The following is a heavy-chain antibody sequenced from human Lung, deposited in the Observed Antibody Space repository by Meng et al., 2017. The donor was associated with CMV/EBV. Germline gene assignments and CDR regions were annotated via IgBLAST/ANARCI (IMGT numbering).Heavy chain of an antibody. D-gene: IGHD1-26*01. J-gene: IGHJ4*02. CDR1: GVSISSNIR. Sequence: QVELQEPGPGPVKPSGTLSLTCGVSGVSISSNIRWTWVRQPPGKGLEWIGDIDDSGSTNYNPSLNSRISISLDKSKNHFSLKVNSVTAADTAVYYCARGKQDAWELLAYWGQGALVTVSS. CDR3: ARGKQDAWELLAY. V-gene: IGHV4-4*02. CDR2: IDDSGST.